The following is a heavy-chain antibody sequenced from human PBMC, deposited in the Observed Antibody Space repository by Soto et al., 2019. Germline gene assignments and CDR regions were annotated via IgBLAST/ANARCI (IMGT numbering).Heavy chain of an antibody. Sequence: VQLVESGGGVVQPGRSLRLSCAASGFTFSEYAMHWVRQAPGKGLEWVAVVSHDGRNTHYADSVKGRFTISRDSSKDTVSLETTSLRAEDTAVYYCAKGGRQWLVTSDFNYWGQGALVTVSS. CDR1: GFTFSEYA. D-gene: IGHD6-19*01. CDR3: AKGGRQWLVTSDFNY. J-gene: IGHJ4*02. V-gene: IGHV3-30*18. CDR2: VSHDGRNT.